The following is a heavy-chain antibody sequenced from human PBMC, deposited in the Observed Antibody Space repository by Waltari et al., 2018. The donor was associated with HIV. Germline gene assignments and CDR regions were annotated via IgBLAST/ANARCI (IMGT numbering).Heavy chain of an antibody. CDR1: GYVFAAYH. CDR3: ARSESTTWANFDF. V-gene: IGHV1-2*04. CDR2: INPSDGDI. D-gene: IGHD1-26*01. J-gene: IGHJ4*02. Sequence: QVQLVQSETEVKNPGASVKVACRTPGYVFAAYHIHWVRQAPGEGLEWVGWINPSDGDINYAQSFQGWVTMTRDTSSGTVYMILNRLRSEDTAIYYCARSESTTWANFDFWGQGTLVSVSS.